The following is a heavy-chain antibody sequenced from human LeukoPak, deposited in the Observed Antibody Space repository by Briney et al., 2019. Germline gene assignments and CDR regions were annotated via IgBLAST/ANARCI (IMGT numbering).Heavy chain of an antibody. V-gene: IGHV3-30*02. CDR2: IRYDGSNK. J-gene: IGHJ4*01. CDR3: AKDPSDYGDYEGFDY. Sequence: GGSLRLSCAASGFTFSSYGMHWVRQAPGKGLEWVAFIRYDGSNKYYADSVKGRFTISRDNSKNTLYLQMNSLRAEDTAVYYCAKDPSDYGDYEGFDYWGHGTLVTVSS. CDR1: GFTFSSYG. D-gene: IGHD4-17*01.